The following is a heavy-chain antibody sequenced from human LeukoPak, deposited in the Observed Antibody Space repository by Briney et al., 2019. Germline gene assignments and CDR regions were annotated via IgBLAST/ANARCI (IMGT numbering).Heavy chain of an antibody. Sequence: SVKVSCKASGGTFSSYAISWVRQAPGQGLEWMGGIIPIFGAANYAQKFQGRVTITTDESTSTAYMELSSLRSEDTAVYYCARDLRDSSGYYYLYFDYWGQGTLVTVSS. CDR3: ARDLRDSSGYYYLYFDY. CDR2: IIPIFGAA. CDR1: GGTFSSYA. V-gene: IGHV1-69*05. J-gene: IGHJ4*02. D-gene: IGHD3-22*01.